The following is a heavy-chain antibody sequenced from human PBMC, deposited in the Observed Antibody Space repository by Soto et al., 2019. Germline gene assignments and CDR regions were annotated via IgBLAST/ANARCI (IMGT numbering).Heavy chain of an antibody. Sequence: QVQLQESGPGLVKPSEALSLTCSVSGGSIGSYYWSWIRQPPGRGLEWIGYSYDIGSPNYNPSLKPRVTTSADTSNNLSSLKLSSVNAADTAVYYCAKRGWRRIDCWGQGTLVTVSS. CDR2: SYDIGSP. CDR3: AKRGWRRIDC. V-gene: IGHV4-59*08. D-gene: IGHD3-3*01. J-gene: IGHJ4*02. CDR1: GGSIGSYY.